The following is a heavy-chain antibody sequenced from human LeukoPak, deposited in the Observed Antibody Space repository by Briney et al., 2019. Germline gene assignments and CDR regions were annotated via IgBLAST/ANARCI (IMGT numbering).Heavy chain of an antibody. CDR1: GASISSHY. D-gene: IGHD3/OR15-3a*01. J-gene: IGHJ6*03. CDR3: ARVLAIFGLDTTDFYMDV. CDR2: TSGSI. V-gene: IGHV4-59*11. Sequence: PSETLSLTCAVSGASISSHYWSWIRQPPGEGLEWIGYTSGSISDNPSLKSRVAVSVDPSQNQVSLSLTSVTAADTAVYYCARVLAIFGLDTTDFYMDVWAKGPRSPSP.